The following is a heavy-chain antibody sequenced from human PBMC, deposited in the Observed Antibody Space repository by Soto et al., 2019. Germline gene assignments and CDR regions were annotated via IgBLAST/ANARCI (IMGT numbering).Heavy chain of an antibody. V-gene: IGHV4-59*01. CDR1: GGSISSYY. D-gene: IGHD5-12*01. CDR3: ARVQMATLYFDY. J-gene: IGHJ4*02. Sequence: SETLSLTCTVSGGSISSYYWSWVRQPPGKGLEWIGYIYYSGTHNYNPSLKSRLTISVDTSKNQFSLKLNSVTAADTAVYYCARVQMATLYFDYWGQGTLVTVSS. CDR2: IYYSGTH.